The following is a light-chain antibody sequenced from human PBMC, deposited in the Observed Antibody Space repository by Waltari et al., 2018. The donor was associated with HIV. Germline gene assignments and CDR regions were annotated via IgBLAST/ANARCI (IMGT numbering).Light chain of an antibody. CDR2: DVT. Sequence: QSALTQPPSASGSPGQSVTISCTGTSSDVGAYNYVSWFQQHPGKAPKLMIYDVTKRPSGVPYRFSGSKPGNTASLTVSGLQAEDEADYYCASHAGSKDVFGGGTRLTVL. CDR3: ASHAGSKDV. V-gene: IGLV2-8*01. CDR1: SSDVGAYNY. J-gene: IGLJ2*01.